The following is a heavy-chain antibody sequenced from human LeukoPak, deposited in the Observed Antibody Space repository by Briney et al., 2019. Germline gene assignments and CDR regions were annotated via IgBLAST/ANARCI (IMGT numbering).Heavy chain of an antibody. Sequence: PGGSLRLSCVASGLPIADFAMHWVRQAPGKGLEWVSLIRGDGVSTFYADSVKGRFSISRDNSKNSLSLEMNSLRTEDTAMYYCARESGKFDYGGQGTLVAVSS. CDR2: IRGDGVST. CDR1: GLPIADFA. CDR3: ARESGKFDY. J-gene: IGHJ4*02. V-gene: IGHV3-43*02.